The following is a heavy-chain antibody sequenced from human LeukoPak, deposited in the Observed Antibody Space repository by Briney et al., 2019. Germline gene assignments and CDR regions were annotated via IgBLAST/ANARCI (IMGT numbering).Heavy chain of an antibody. Sequence: ASVKVSCKALGYPFTAFSLHWVRQAPGQGPEWMAIINPGIFTTTYAQKLQDRITVTSDTSTATVYMELRSLRLEDTAVYFCARDWARGSFDLWGQGTLLTVSS. CDR2: INPGIFTT. J-gene: IGHJ4*02. CDR3: ARDWARGSFDL. D-gene: IGHD6-25*01. CDR1: GYPFTAFS. V-gene: IGHV1-46*01.